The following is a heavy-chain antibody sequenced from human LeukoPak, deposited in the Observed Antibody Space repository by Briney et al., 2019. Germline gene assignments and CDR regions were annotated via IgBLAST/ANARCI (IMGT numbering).Heavy chain of an antibody. J-gene: IGHJ3*02. CDR1: GFTFSDYY. CDR3: ARSYGDYVHAFDI. Sequence: GGSLRLSCAASGFTFSDYYMSWIRQAPGRGLEWVSYISSSGSTIYYADSVKGRFTISRDNAKNSLYLQMNSLRAEDTAVYYCARSYGDYVHAFDIWGQGTMVTVSS. CDR2: ISSSGSTI. V-gene: IGHV3-11*04. D-gene: IGHD4-17*01.